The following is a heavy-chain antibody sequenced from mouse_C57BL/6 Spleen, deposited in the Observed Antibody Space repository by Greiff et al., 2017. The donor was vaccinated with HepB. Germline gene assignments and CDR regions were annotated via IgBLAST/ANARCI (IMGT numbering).Heavy chain of an antibody. Sequence: QVQLQQPGAELVKPGASVKLSCKASGYTFTSYWMHWVKQRPGQGLEWIGMIHPNSGSTNYNEKFKSKATLTVDKSSSTAYMQHSSLTSEDSAVYYCARDYEYDVKYFDVWGTGTTVTVSS. CDR3: ARDYEYDVKYFDV. J-gene: IGHJ1*03. CDR1: GYTFTSYW. V-gene: IGHV1-64*01. D-gene: IGHD2-4*01. CDR2: IHPNSGST.